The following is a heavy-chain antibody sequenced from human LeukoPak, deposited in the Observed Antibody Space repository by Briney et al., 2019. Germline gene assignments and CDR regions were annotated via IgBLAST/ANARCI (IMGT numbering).Heavy chain of an antibody. D-gene: IGHD6-19*01. V-gene: IGHV3-9*01. CDR2: ISWNSGSI. J-gene: IGHJ3*02. CDR1: GFTFDDYA. Sequence: GGSLRLSCAASGFTFDDYAMHWVRQAPGKDLEWVSGISWNSGSIGYADSVKGRFTISRDNAKNSLYLQMNSLRAEDTALYYCAKDLSSGWYGDAFDIWGQGTMVTVSS. CDR3: AKDLSSGWYGDAFDI.